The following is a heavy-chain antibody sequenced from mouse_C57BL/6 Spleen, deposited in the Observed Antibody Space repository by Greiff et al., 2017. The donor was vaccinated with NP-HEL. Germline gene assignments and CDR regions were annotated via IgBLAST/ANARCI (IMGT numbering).Heavy chain of an antibody. CDR3: ARGWLLDD. D-gene: IGHD2-3*01. V-gene: IGHV5-17*01. CDR1: GFTFSDYG. J-gene: IGHJ2*01. CDR2: ISSGSSTI. Sequence: EVKLVESGGGLVKPGGSLKLSCAASGFTFSDYGMHWVRQAPEKGLEWVAYISSGSSTIYYADTVKGRFTISRDNAKNTLFLQMTSLRSEDTAMYYCARGWLLDDWGQGTTLTVSS.